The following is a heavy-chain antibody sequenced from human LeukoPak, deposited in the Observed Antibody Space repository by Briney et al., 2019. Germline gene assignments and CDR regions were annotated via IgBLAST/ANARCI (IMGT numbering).Heavy chain of an antibody. CDR3: ARVSFDATPDY. Sequence: DPSETLSLTCAVSGGSISSGGYSWSWIRQPPGKGMGWIGYIYHSGSTYYNPSLKSRVTISVDRSKNQFSLKLSSVTAADTAVYYCARVSFDATPDYWGQGTLVTVSS. J-gene: IGHJ4*02. V-gene: IGHV4-30-2*01. CDR2: IYHSGST. CDR1: GGSISSGGYS. D-gene: IGHD2/OR15-2a*01.